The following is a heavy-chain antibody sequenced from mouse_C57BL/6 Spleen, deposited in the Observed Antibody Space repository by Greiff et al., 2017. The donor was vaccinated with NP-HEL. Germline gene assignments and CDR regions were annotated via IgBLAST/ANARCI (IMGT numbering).Heavy chain of an antibody. D-gene: IGHD2-4*01. Sequence: QVQLQQSGAELARPGASVKMSCKASGYTFTSYTMHWVKQRPGQGLEWIGYINPSSGYPKYNQKFKDKATLTADKSSSTAYMQLSSLTSEDSAVYYCARSDYDWDYAMDYWGQGTSVTVSS. CDR2: INPSSGYP. V-gene: IGHV1-4*01. J-gene: IGHJ4*01. CDR3: ARSDYDWDYAMDY. CDR1: GYTFTSYT.